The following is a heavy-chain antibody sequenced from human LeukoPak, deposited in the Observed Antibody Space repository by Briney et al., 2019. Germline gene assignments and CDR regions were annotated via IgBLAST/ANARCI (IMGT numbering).Heavy chain of an antibody. V-gene: IGHV3-7*01. CDR1: GFTFSTYW. CDR2: MRPDGGEI. CDR3: ARRVSGRDKYFDY. J-gene: IGHJ4*02. D-gene: IGHD6-19*01. Sequence: GGSLRLSCAASGFTFSTYWMSWVRQAPGKGLEWVANMRPDGGEIFYVDSVKGRFTISRDNAKNSLSLQMNGLRAEDTAVYYCARRVSGRDKYFDYWGQGTLVTVSS.